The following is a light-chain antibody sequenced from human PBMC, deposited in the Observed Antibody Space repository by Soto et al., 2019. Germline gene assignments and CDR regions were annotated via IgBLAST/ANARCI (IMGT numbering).Light chain of an antibody. Sequence: DIPMTQSPSSLSASVGDRVTITCRASQTISNYVNWYQQKAGKAPQLLIYGTSSLHGGVPSRFSGSGSGTEFTLTISSLQPEDFATYSCQQSYTTPHTFGQGTKVEI. CDR1: QTISNY. V-gene: IGKV1-39*01. CDR2: GTS. CDR3: QQSYTTPHT. J-gene: IGKJ2*01.